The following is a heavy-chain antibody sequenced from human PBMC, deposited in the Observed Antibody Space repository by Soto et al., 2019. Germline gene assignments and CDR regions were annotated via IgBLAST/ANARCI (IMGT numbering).Heavy chain of an antibody. CDR2: IIPIFGTA. Sequence: QVHLVQSGAEVKKPGSSVKVSCKASGGTFSSYAISWVRQAPGQGLEWMGGIIPIFGTANYAQKFQGRVTLTADESTNTGYLEVSSLRSDDTAVDYCARQIVVVVAATEDYYYYGMDVWGQGTTVIVSS. V-gene: IGHV1-69*01. CDR3: ARQIVVVVAATEDYYYYGMDV. J-gene: IGHJ6*02. CDR1: GGTFSSYA. D-gene: IGHD2-15*01.